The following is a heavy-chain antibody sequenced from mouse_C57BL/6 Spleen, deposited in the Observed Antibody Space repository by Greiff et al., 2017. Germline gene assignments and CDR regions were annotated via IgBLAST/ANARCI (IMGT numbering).Heavy chain of an antibody. J-gene: IGHJ3*01. V-gene: IGHV1-42*01. CDR2: INPSTGGT. CDR1: GYSFTGYY. Sequence: VQLQQSGPELVKPGASVKISCKASGYSFTGYYMNWVKQSPEKSLEWIGEINPSTGGTTYNQKFKAKATLTVDKSSSTAYMQLNSLTSEDSAVYYCARRGDGAGFAYWGQGTLVTVSA. CDR3: ARRGDGAGFAY. D-gene: IGHD3-3*01.